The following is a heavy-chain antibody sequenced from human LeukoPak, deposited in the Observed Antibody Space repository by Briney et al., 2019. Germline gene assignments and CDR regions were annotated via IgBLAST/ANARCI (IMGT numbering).Heavy chain of an antibody. J-gene: IGHJ4*02. CDR2: ISGSGGST. V-gene: IGHV3-23*01. Sequence: PGGSLRLSCAASGFTFSSYAMSWVRQAPGKGLEWVSTISGSGGSTHYADSVKGRFTISRDNSKNTLHLQMSSLRAEDTAVYYCAKDRSSGGSCYNYWGQGTLVTVSS. CDR3: AKDRSSGGSCYNY. D-gene: IGHD2-15*01. CDR1: GFTFSSYA.